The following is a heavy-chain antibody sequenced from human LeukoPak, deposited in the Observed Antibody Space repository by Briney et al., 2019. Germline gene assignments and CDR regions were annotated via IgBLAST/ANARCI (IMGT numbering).Heavy chain of an antibody. Sequence: SETLSLTCTVSGGSISSSSYYWGWIRQPPGKGLEWIGSIYYSGSTYYNPSLKSRVTISVDTSRNQFSLELSSVTAADTAVYYCARDNFSATVTLFDYWGQGTLVTVSS. CDR1: GGSISSSSYY. CDR3: ARDNFSATVTLFDY. CDR2: IYYSGST. V-gene: IGHV4-39*07. J-gene: IGHJ4*02. D-gene: IGHD4-17*01.